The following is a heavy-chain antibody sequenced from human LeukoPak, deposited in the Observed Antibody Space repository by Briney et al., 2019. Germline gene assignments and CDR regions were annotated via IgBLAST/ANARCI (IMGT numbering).Heavy chain of an antibody. CDR3: AREFLDAFDI. CDR1: GITLSSYE. CDR2: IIGTGSTK. Sequence: QSGGSLRLSCAASGITLSSYEMNWVPQAPGKGLEWVSYIIGTGSTKYYADSVKGRFTISRDNAKNSVYLQMNSLRAEDTAVYYCAREFLDAFDIWGQGTMVTVSS. V-gene: IGHV3-48*03. J-gene: IGHJ3*02.